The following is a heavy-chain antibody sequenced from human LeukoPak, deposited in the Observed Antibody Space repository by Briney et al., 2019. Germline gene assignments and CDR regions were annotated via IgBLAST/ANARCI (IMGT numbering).Heavy chain of an antibody. CDR2: ISYDGSNK. Sequence: GRSLRLSCAASGFTFSSYAMHWVRQAPGKGLEWVAVISYDGSNKYYADSVKGRFTISRDNSKNTLYLQMNSLRAEDTAVYYCARVREYSSSWPYYYYYGMDVWGQGTTVTVSS. D-gene: IGHD6-13*01. CDR1: GFTFSSYA. V-gene: IGHV3-30-3*01. J-gene: IGHJ6*02. CDR3: ARVREYSSSWPYYYYYGMDV.